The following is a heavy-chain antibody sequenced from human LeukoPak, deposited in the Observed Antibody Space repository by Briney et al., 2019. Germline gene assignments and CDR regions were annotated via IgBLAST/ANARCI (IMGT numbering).Heavy chain of an antibody. V-gene: IGHV3-23*01. CDR1: GFTFSSYA. CDR3: AKDQRFGDLDDY. D-gene: IGHD3-10*01. CDR2: ISGSGGST. J-gene: IGHJ4*02. Sequence: GGSLRLSCAASGFTFSSYAMSWVRQAPGKGLEWVSAISGSGGSTYYADSVKGRFAISRDNSKNTLYLQMTSLRAEDTAVYYCAKDQRFGDLDDYRGQGTLVTVSS.